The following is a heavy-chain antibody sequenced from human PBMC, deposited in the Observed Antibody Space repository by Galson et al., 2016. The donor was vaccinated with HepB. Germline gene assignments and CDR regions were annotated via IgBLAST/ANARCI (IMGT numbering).Heavy chain of an antibody. Sequence: PALVKPTQTLTLTCSFSGFSLTTNGVGVGWIRQPPGKALEWLVLIYWNDDKHYSPSLKSRLTITKDTSENQVVLTMTNMDPVDTATYYCAHRGAAAAFFDSWGQGTLVTVSS. D-gene: IGHD6-13*01. CDR1: GFSLTTNGVG. CDR3: AHRGAAAAFFDS. V-gene: IGHV2-5*01. CDR2: IYWNDDK. J-gene: IGHJ4*02.